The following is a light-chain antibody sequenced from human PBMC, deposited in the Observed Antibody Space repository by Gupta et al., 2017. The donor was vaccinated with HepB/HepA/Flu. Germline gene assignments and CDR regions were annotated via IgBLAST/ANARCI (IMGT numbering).Light chain of an antibody. V-gene: IGKV1-17*01. Sequence: DIQMTHSPSSLSASVGDRVTITCRASQGIRNDLGWYQQKPGKAPKRLIYAASSLQSGVPSRFSGSASGTEFTLTISILHPEDFTTYYCRLHNSYLWTFGPGTKVEIK. CDR2: AAS. CDR3: RLHNSYLWT. J-gene: IGKJ1*01. CDR1: QGIRND.